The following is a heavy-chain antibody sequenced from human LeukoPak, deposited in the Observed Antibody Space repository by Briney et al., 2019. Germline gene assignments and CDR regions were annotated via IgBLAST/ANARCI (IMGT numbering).Heavy chain of an antibody. J-gene: IGHJ5*02. CDR1: GGSISSYY. CDR2: IYYSGST. CDR3: ARLGYCSGGSCRSDNWFDP. Sequence: SETLSLTCTVSGGSISSYYWSWIRQPPGKGLEWIGYIYYSGSTNYNPSLKSRVTISVDTSKNQFSLKLSSVTAADTAVYYWARLGYCSGGSCRSDNWFDPWGQGTLVTVSS. D-gene: IGHD2-15*01. V-gene: IGHV4-59*08.